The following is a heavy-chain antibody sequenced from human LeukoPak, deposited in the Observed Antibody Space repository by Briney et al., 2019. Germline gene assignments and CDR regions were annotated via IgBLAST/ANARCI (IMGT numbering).Heavy chain of an antibody. J-gene: IGHJ5*02. D-gene: IGHD2-2*01. V-gene: IGHV4-59*01. CDR2: IYYSGST. CDR3: ARVYCSSTSCWEGNWFDP. Sequence: SETLSLTCTVSGGSISSSYWSWIRQPPGKGLEWIGYIYYSGSTNYNPSLKSRVTISVDTSKNQFSLKLSSVTAADTAVYYCARVYCSSTSCWEGNWFDPWGQGTLVTVSS. CDR1: GGSISSSY.